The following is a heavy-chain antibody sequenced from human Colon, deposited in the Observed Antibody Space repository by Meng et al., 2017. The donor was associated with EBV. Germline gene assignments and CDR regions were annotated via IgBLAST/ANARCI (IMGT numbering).Heavy chain of an antibody. CDR2: IHHSGSA. D-gene: IGHD2-21*01. Sequence: QVQLQDSGPGLVWPSHTLSLTCTVSGGSMSSGNYYWSWIRQPPGKGLEWIGYIHHSGSAYYNPSLKSRVSISVDTSKNQFSLNLNSMTAADTAVYYCASFDHIPRRNYFDYWGQGTLVTVSS. J-gene: IGHJ4*02. CDR1: GGSMSSGNYY. V-gene: IGHV4-30-4*01. CDR3: ASFDHIPRRNYFDY.